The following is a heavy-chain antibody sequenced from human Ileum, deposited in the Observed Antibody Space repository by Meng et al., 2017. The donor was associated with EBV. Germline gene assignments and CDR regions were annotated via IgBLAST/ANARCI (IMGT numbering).Heavy chain of an antibody. CDR2: ISQSGTT. CDR1: SGSISSGYW. J-gene: IGHJ4*02. CDR3: ARFYYDSSGYYPLAFDF. D-gene: IGHD3-22*01. V-gene: IGHV4-4*02. Sequence: VQLWESGPGLVKLSGTLSLTFEVSSGSISSGYWWNWVRQPPGKGLQWIGEISQSGTTNYNPSLKSRVTISLDKTESQFSLKLTSVTAADTAVYYCARFYYDSSGYYPLAFDFWGRGTLVTVAS.